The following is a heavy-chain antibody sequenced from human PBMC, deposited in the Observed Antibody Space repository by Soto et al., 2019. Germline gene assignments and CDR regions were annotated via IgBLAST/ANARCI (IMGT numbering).Heavy chain of an antibody. CDR3: AKDGSGTYYRLFAT. D-gene: IGHD3-3*01. CDR1: GFSLSDYA. V-gene: IGHV3-23*01. Sequence: EVQLMESGGGLVKPGGTLRLSCVGSGFSLSDYAMSWVRQIPGKGLEWVSAISASGGSIFYADSVKGRFTISRDLRNNTLFLQMNTLKAEDTAFYFCAKDGSGTYYRLFATWGQGARVTVSS. CDR2: ISASGGSI. J-gene: IGHJ5*02.